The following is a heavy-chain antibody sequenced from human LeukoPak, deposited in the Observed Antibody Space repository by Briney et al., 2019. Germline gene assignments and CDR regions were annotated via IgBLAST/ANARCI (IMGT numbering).Heavy chain of an antibody. CDR3: ARKTSYYDSSGYPNAFDI. V-gene: IGHV4-59*01. Sequence: SETLSLTCTVSGGSISSYYWSWLRQPPGKGLEWIGYIYHSGSTNYNPSLKSRVTISVDTSKNQFSLKLSSVTAADTAVYYCARKTSYYDSSGYPNAFDIWGQETMVTVSS. CDR2: IYHSGST. J-gene: IGHJ3*02. CDR1: GGSISSYY. D-gene: IGHD3-22*01.